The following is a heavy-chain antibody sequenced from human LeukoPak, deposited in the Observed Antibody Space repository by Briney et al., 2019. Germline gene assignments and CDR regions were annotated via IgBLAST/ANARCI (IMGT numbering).Heavy chain of an antibody. CDR1: GGSFSGYY. CDR3: ARGRPRNYFDY. CDR2: INHSGST. V-gene: IGHV4-34*01. J-gene: IGHJ4*02. Sequence: SETLSLTCAVYGGSFSGYYWSWIRQPPGKGLEWIGEINHSGSTNYNPSLKSRVTISEDTSKNQFSLKLSFVTAADTAVYYCARGRPRNYFDYWGQGTLVTVSS.